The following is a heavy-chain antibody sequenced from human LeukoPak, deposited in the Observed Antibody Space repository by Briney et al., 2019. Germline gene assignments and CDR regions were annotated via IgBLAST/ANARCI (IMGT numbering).Heavy chain of an antibody. CDR2: IIPIFGTA. D-gene: IGHD2-15*01. V-gene: IGHV1-69*06. Sequence: SVKLSCKASGGTFSSYAISWVRHAPGQGLEWMGGIIPIFGTANYAQKSQGRVTITADKSTSTGYMELSSLRSEDTAVYYCARTYCSGGSWYGYNSFDPWGQGTLVTVSS. J-gene: IGHJ5*02. CDR1: GGTFSSYA. CDR3: ARTYCSGGSWYGYNSFDP.